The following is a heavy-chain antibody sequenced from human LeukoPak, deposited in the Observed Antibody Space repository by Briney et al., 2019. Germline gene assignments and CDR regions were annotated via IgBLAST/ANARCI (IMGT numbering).Heavy chain of an antibody. CDR1: GFTFSSYS. D-gene: IGHD6-19*01. J-gene: IGHJ4*02. Sequence: NPGGSLRLSCAASGFTFSSYSMNWVRQAPGKGLEWVSSISSSSSYIYYADSVKGRFTISRDKAKNSLYLQMNSLRAEDTAVYYCARSLAVAGGIDYWGQGTLVTVSS. CDR3: ARSLAVAGGIDY. V-gene: IGHV3-21*01. CDR2: ISSSSSYI.